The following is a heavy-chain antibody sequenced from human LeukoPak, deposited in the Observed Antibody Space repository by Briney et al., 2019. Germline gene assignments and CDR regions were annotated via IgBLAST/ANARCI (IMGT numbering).Heavy chain of an antibody. J-gene: IGHJ4*02. CDR3: VRDGDRCSITTCFGPGGN. CDR2: ISDSGPFT. D-gene: IGHD2-2*01. CDR1: GFTFSDYY. Sequence: GGTLRLSCAASGFTFSDYYMSWIRQAPGKGLEWVSYISDSGPFTNYPDSVQGRFTISSDNAKNSLYLQMNGLRAEDTAVYYCVRDGDRCSITTCFGPGGNWGQGTLVTVSS. V-gene: IGHV3-11*05.